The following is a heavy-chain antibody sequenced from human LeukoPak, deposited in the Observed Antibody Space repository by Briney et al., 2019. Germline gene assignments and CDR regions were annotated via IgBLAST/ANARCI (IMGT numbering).Heavy chain of an antibody. Sequence: AGGSLRLSCAASEFIFSSFAMHWVRQAPGKGLEWVAVISFDGSNKYYADSVKGRFTISRDNSKNTLYLQMNSLRAEDTAVYYCARVNDVAYCGGDCYYTHYYFDYWGQGTLVTVSS. D-gene: IGHD2-21*02. CDR2: ISFDGSNK. CDR1: EFIFSSFA. J-gene: IGHJ4*02. V-gene: IGHV3-30-3*01. CDR3: ARVNDVAYCGGDCYYTHYYFDY.